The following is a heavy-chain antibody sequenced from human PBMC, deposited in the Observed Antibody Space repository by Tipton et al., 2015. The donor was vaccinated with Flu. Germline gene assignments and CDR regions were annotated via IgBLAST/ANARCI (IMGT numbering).Heavy chain of an antibody. D-gene: IGHD1-26*01. J-gene: IGHJ3*02. CDR3: ARDRGMGLDAFDI. CDR2: IYYSGST. V-gene: IGHV4-59*01. Sequence: TLSLTCTVSGGSISSYYWSWIRQPPGKGLEWIGYIYYSGSTNYNPSLKSRVTISVDTSKNQFSLKLSSVTAADTAVYYCARDRGMGLDAFDIWGQGTMVTVSS. CDR1: GGSISSYY.